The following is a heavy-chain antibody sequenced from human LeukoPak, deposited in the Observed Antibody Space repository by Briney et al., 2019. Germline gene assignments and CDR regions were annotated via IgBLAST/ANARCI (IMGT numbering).Heavy chain of an antibody. D-gene: IGHD6-13*01. CDR3: ARVAGYSSSWYNYYYYYMDV. J-gene: IGHJ6*03. CDR2: IYYSGST. Sequence: PSETLSLTCTVSGDSISSSSYYWGWLRQPPGRGLEWIGYIYYSGSTNYNPSLKSRVTISVDTSKNQFSLKLSSVTAADTAVYYCARVAGYSSSWYNYYYYYMDVWGKGTTVTVSS. CDR1: GDSISSSSYY. V-gene: IGHV4-61*05.